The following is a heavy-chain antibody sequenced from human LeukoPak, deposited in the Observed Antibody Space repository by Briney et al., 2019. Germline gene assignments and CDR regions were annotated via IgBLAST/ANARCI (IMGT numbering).Heavy chain of an antibody. CDR1: GFSFSTYW. D-gene: IGHD1-1*01. CDR2: INPDGSTS. J-gene: IGHJ4*02. V-gene: IGHV3-74*01. CDR3: ARGGLEPVDS. Sequence: LTGGSLRLFCAASGFSFSTYWMHWVRQAPGRGVVWVARINPDGSTSSYAYSVKGRLTISRDNAKNTLYLQMSSLKADDTAVYYCARGGLEPVDSWGQGTLVTVSS.